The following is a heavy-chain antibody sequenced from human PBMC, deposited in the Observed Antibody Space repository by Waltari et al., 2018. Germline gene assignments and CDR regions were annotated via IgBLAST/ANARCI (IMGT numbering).Heavy chain of an antibody. CDR1: GGSITSNRHY. D-gene: IGHD5-12*01. CDR2: ISYNGAT. Sequence: QLQLQESGPGLVKPSETLSLSCSVSGGSITSNRHYWGWIRQPPGQGLEWIGTISYNGATYSSPSLSGRVTVSRDTSMNQLSLKLGSVTAADTAVYYCATYIGASIGTAAFDVWGQGTMVTVSS. J-gene: IGHJ3*01. CDR3: ATYIGASIGTAAFDV. V-gene: IGHV4-39*01.